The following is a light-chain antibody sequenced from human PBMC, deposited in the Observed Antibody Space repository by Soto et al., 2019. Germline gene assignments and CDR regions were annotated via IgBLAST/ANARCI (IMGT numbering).Light chain of an antibody. V-gene: IGKV3-20*01. J-gene: IGKJ2*01. CDR3: QQYGNFPYT. CDR2: GAS. Sequence: EIVLTQSPGHLSLSPGERATLSCRAGQSVPSDWLAWYRHKPGQAPRLLIYGASSRATGVPDRVSGSGSGTDFTLTINRLEPEDFAAYYCQQYGNFPYTFGQGTKVDIK. CDR1: QSVPSDW.